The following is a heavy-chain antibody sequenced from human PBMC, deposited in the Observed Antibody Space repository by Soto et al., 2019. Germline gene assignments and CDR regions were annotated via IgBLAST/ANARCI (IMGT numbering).Heavy chain of an antibody. D-gene: IGHD3-10*01. CDR2: ISNDGSNE. V-gene: IGHV3-30*18. J-gene: IGHJ4*02. Sequence: GGSLRLCCAGSGFTFRGFGMNWVRQAPGKGLEWVARISNDGSNEYYVDSVKGRFTISRDNSKNTLYLQMDSLRAEDTAVYYCAKGEVRGIIPSYFDYWGLGTLVTVSS. CDR3: AKGEVRGIIPSYFDY. CDR1: GFTFRGFG.